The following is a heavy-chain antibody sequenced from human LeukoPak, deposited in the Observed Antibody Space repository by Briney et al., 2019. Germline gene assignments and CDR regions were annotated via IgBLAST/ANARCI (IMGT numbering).Heavy chain of an antibody. CDR3: ARTQSQSGSYRYYFGY. CDR2: IYYIRNT. Sequence: SETLSLTCTVSGGSVGGAGYYWSWIRQPPGGGLEWIGYIYYIRNTNYNPSLKSRVTMSLDPSKNQFSLKLNSVTAADTAVYYCARTQSQSGSYRYYFGYWGQGTLVTVSS. CDR1: GGSVGGAGYY. J-gene: IGHJ4*02. V-gene: IGHV4-61*08. D-gene: IGHD1-26*01.